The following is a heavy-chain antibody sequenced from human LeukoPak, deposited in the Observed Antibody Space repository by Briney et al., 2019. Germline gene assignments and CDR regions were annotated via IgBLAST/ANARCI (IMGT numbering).Heavy chain of an antibody. CDR1: GGSISRSRDY. Sequence: PSETLSLTCTVSGGSISRSRDYWGWIRQPPGKGLEWIGSIYHSGSTYYNPSLKSRVTISVDTSKNQFSLKLSSVTAADTAVYYCARVDGSGGRVYYYYYMDVWGKGTTVTVSS. J-gene: IGHJ6*03. D-gene: IGHD2-15*01. V-gene: IGHV4-39*07. CDR2: IYHSGST. CDR3: ARVDGSGGRVYYYYYMDV.